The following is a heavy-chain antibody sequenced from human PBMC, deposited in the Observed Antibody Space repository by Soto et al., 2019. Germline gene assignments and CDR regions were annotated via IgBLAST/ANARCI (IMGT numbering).Heavy chain of an antibody. J-gene: IGHJ5*02. Sequence: QVQLVQSGAEVKKPGASVKVSCKAPRYIFTAYFMYWVRQAPGQGLEWMGWVNPNNGTTHYGLSFQSRGTMTRHTSISTAYMELSSLRSDDTAVYYCASHDPGARFDPWGQGTLVIVSS. CDR2: VNPNNGTT. D-gene: IGHD1-1*01. V-gene: IGHV1-2*07. CDR3: ASHDPGARFDP. CDR1: RYIFTAYF.